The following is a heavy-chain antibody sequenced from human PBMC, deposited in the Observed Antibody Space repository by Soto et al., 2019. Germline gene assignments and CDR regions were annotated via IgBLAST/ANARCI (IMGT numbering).Heavy chain of an antibody. D-gene: IGHD3-10*01. CDR3: ARDGFGRYDDSGSEAFDI. CDR1: GYSFTNYW. V-gene: IGHV5-51*01. J-gene: IGHJ3*02. Sequence: VESLKISCKGSGYSFTNYWIWWFLQVPVKVLEWMGIIYPGDSDTRYSPSFQGQVTISADKSIITAYLQWSSLRAEDTAMYYCARDGFGRYDDSGSEAFDIWGQGTMVTVSS. CDR2: IYPGDSDT.